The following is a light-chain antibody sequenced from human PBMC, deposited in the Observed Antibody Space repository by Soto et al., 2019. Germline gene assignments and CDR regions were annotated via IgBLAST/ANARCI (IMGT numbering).Light chain of an antibody. CDR2: DVN. Sequence: QSALTQPRSVSGSPGQSVTISCTGTSSDVGGYNYVSWYQQHPGKAPKVMIYDVNKRPSGVPDRFSGSKSGNMASLTISGLQAEDEADYYCCSYAGSRALFGGGTKVTVL. V-gene: IGLV2-11*01. CDR1: SSDVGGYNY. J-gene: IGLJ2*01. CDR3: CSYAGSRAL.